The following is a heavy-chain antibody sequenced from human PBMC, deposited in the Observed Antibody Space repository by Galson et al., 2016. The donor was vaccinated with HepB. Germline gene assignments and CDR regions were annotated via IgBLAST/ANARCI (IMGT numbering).Heavy chain of an antibody. V-gene: IGHV3-21*01. CDR1: GFTFSYYS. CDR3: ARVLPAADSYYYYGMAV. D-gene: IGHD2-2*01. CDR2: ISSSSSYI. J-gene: IGHJ6*04. Sequence: SLRLSCAASGFTFSYYSMNWVRQAPGKGLEWVSFISSSSSYIYYADSVKCRFTISRDKAKNSLYLQMNSLRAEDTAVDYCARVLPAADSYYYYGMAVWGKGTTVTVSS.